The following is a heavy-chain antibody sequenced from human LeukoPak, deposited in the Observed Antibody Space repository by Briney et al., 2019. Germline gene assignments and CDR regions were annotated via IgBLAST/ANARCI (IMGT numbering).Heavy chain of an antibody. CDR1: GLTFSNYG. V-gene: IGHV3-23*01. J-gene: IGHJ3*02. CDR2: ISGSGARR. CDR3: AKGSREWEVLDAFDI. Sequence: GGSLRLSCAASGLTFSNYGLNWVRQAPGKGLEWVSGISGSGARRDYADSVKGRFTISRDNAKNTLYLQMNGLRAEDTAVYYCAKGSREWEVLDAFDIWGQGTMVTVSS. D-gene: IGHD1-26*01.